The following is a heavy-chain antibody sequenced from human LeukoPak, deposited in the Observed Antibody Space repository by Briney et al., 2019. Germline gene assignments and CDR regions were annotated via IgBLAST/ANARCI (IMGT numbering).Heavy chain of an antibody. V-gene: IGHV1-2*02. Sequence: ASVKVSCKASGYTFTGYYIQWVRQAPGQGLEWIGWINPNNGGTNYAQRFQGRVTMTKDTSISTAYMELSRLSSDDTAMYYCAIPGIQLWLDSDHWGQGTLVTVSS. CDR2: INPNNGGT. CDR1: GYTFTGYY. CDR3: AIPGIQLWLDSDH. D-gene: IGHD5-18*01. J-gene: IGHJ4*02.